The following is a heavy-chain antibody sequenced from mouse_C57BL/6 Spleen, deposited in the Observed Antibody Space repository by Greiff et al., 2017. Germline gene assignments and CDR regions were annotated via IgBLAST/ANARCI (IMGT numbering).Heavy chain of an antibody. Sequence: EVKLLESGGGLVQPGGSLSLSCAASGFTFTDYYMSWVRQPPGKALEWLGFIRNKANGYTTEYSASVKGRFTISRDNSQSILYLQMNALRAEDSATYYCARYGLYFDYWGQGTTLTVSS. V-gene: IGHV7-3*01. CDR3: ARYGLYFDY. J-gene: IGHJ2*01. CDR1: GFTFTDYY. CDR2: IRNKANGYTT.